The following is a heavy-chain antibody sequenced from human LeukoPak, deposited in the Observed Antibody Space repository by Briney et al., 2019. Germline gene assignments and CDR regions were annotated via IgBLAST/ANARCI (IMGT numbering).Heavy chain of an antibody. CDR3: ARSSHYYYGSGPLHACYFDY. D-gene: IGHD3-10*01. CDR1: GYSFTSYW. Sequence: GESLKISCKGSGYSFTSYWIGWVRQMPGKGLEWMGIIYPGDSDTRNSPSFQGQVTISADKSISTAYLQWSSLKASDAAMYYCARSSHYYYGSGPLHACYFDYWGQGTLVTVSS. V-gene: IGHV5-51*01. CDR2: IYPGDSDT. J-gene: IGHJ4*02.